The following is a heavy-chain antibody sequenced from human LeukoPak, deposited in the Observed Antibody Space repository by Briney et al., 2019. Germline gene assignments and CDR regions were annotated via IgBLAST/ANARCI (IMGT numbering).Heavy chain of an antibody. CDR3: ARSDSSGYLSWFDP. D-gene: IGHD3-22*01. V-gene: IGHV4-39*01. Sequence: SETLSLTCTVSGGSISSSSYYWGWIRQPPGKGLEWIGSIYYSGSTYYNPSLKSRVTISVDTSENQVSLKLSSVTAADTAVYYCARSDSSGYLSWFDPWGQGTLVTVSS. CDR1: GGSISSSSYY. CDR2: IYYSGST. J-gene: IGHJ5*02.